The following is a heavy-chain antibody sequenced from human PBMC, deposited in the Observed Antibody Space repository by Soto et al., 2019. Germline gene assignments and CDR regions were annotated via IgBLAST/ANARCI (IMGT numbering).Heavy chain of an antibody. Sequence: QVQLVQSGAEVKKPGSSVKVSCKASGGNFTSYAISWVRQAPGQGLEFMGGIGPLFGTTNYAHKFRGRVTVTAEESTSTVFMEMSSLRSEDTAVYYCAKASGRSWYNWFDPWGQGTLVKVST. CDR2: IGPLFGTT. J-gene: IGHJ5*02. CDR1: GGNFTSYA. V-gene: IGHV1-69*01. D-gene: IGHD6-13*01. CDR3: AKASGRSWYNWFDP.